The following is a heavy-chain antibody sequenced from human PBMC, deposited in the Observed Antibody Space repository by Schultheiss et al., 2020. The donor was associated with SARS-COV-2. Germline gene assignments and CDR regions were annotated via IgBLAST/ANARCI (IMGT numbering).Heavy chain of an antibody. CDR2: INSDGSGT. CDR1: GFTFSRFW. J-gene: IGHJ2*01. D-gene: IGHD6-13*01. CDR3: ARGPQQLGNWYFDL. Sequence: GESLKISCAASGFTFSRFWMLWVRQPPGKGLVWVSRINSDGSGTTYADSVKGRFTISRDNVKNTLYLQMDSLRAEDTAVYYCARGPQQLGNWYFDLWGRGTLVTVSS. V-gene: IGHV3-74*01.